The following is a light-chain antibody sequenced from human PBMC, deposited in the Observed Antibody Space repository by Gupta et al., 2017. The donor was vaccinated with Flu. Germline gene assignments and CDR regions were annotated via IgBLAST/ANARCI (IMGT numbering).Light chain of an antibody. CDR1: QDIRIT. CDR2: NAS. V-gene: IGKV1-6*01. CDR3: LHDPNYPLT. Sequence: AIQMAQSPSSLSASVGDGVTVTCRASQDIRITLGWYQQKPGKAPKLLIYNASTLQTGVPSRFSGSGSGTDFTLTISSLQAEDFATYYCLHDPNYPLTFGGGTKVEIK. J-gene: IGKJ4*01.